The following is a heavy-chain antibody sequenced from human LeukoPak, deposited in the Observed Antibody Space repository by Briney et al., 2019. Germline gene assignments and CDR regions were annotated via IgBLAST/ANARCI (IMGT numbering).Heavy chain of an antibody. J-gene: IGHJ6*03. CDR2: IYYSGST. CDR3: ARDGGAAYYYYYMDV. CDR1: GGSISSYY. V-gene: IGHV4-59*12. Sequence: SETLSLTCTVSGGSISSYYWSWLRQPPGKGLEWIGYIYYSGSTNYNPSLKSRVTISVDTSKNQFSLKLSSVTAADTAVYYCARDGGAAYYYYYMDVWGKGTTVTVSS. D-gene: IGHD3-16*01.